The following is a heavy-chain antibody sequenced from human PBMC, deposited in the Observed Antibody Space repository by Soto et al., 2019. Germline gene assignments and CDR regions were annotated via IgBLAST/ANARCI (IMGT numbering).Heavy chain of an antibody. CDR2: ISYDGSNK. CDR1: GFTFSSYA. CDR3: ASKGKAAENAFDI. J-gene: IGHJ3*02. Sequence: QVQLVESGGGVVQPGRSLRLSCAASGFTFSSYAMHWVRQAPGQGQEWVAVISYDGSNKYYADSVKGRFTISRDNSKNALYLQMNSLRAEDTAVYYGASKGKAAENAFDIWGQGTMVTVSS. V-gene: IGHV3-30-3*01. D-gene: IGHD2-15*01.